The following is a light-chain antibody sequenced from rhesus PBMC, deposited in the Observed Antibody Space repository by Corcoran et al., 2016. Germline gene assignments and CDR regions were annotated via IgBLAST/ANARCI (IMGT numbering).Light chain of an antibody. CDR2: GAS. CDR3: QKYNNSPYS. V-gene: IGKV3-53*02. Sequence: QVILTQSPATLSLSPGERATLSCRASQSVSSYLAWYQQKVGQAPKLLIYGASSRATGIPDRFIGSGSGKEFTLTISSLEPEDFAVYYCQKYNNSPYSFGQGTKVEIK. J-gene: IGKJ2*01. CDR1: QSVSSY.